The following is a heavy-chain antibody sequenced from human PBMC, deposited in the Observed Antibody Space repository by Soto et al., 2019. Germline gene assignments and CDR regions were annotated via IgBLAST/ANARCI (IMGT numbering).Heavy chain of an antibody. CDR3: ARGKPIFSIGYWFDP. CDR1: GYTFTGYY. V-gene: IGHV1-2*02. D-gene: IGHD3-10*01. Sequence: ASVKVSCKASGYTFTGYYMHWVRQAPGQGLEWMGWINPNSGGTNYAQKFQGRVTMTRDTSISTAYMELSRLRSDDTAVYYCARGKPIFSIGYWFDPWGQGTLVTVSS. CDR2: INPNSGGT. J-gene: IGHJ5*02.